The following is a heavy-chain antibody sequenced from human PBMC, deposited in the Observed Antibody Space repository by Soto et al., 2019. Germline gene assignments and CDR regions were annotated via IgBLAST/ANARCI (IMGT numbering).Heavy chain of an antibody. CDR2: LNGSGGST. Sequence: GGSLRLSCAASGFTFSNYAMTWVRQAPGKGLEWVSGLNGSGGSTSSADSVKGRFAISRDNAKNSLYLQMNSLRAEDTAVYYCATYYYGSGTKFDPWGQGTLVTVSS. J-gene: IGHJ5*02. V-gene: IGHV3-23*01. D-gene: IGHD3-10*01. CDR1: GFTFSNYA. CDR3: ATYYYGSGTKFDP.